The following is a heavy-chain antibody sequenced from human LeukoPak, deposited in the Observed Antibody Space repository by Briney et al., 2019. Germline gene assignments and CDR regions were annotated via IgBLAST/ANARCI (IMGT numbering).Heavy chain of an antibody. J-gene: IGHJ3*02. D-gene: IGHD3-22*01. CDR1: GGSFSGYY. Sequence: SETLSLTCAVDGGSFSGYYWSWIRQPPGKGLEWIGEINHSGSTNYNPSLKSRVTISVDTSKNQFSLKLSSVTAADTAVYYCARIEDYYDSSGSRRAAAFDIWGQGTMVTVSS. CDR3: ARIEDYYDSSGSRRAAAFDI. V-gene: IGHV4-34*01. CDR2: INHSGST.